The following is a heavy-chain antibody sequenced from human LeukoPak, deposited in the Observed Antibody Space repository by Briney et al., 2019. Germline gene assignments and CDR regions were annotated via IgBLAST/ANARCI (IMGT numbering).Heavy chain of an antibody. V-gene: IGHV3-23*01. Sequence: AGGSLRLSCAASGFTFSSYAMSWVRQAPAKGLEWVSAISGSGGSTYYADPVKGRFTISRDNSKNTLYLQMNSLRAEDTAVYYCAKGGYIWGSYRLYAFDIWGQGTMVTVSS. J-gene: IGHJ3*02. CDR3: AKGGYIWGSYRLYAFDI. CDR2: ISGSGGST. D-gene: IGHD3-16*02. CDR1: GFTFSSYA.